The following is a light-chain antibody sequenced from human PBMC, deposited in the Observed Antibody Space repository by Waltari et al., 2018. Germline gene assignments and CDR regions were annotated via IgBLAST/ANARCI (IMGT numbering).Light chain of an antibody. CDR1: SSDVGSYNL. CDR2: EDN. V-gene: IGLV2-23*01. CDR3: CSYAGSAIWV. J-gene: IGLJ3*02. Sequence: QSALTQPASVSGSPGQSITISCPGTSSDVGSYNLVSWYHQQPGKAPKLMIYEDNKRPSGVSNRFSGSKSGNTASLTISGLQAEDEADYYCCSYAGSAIWVFGGGTKLTVL.